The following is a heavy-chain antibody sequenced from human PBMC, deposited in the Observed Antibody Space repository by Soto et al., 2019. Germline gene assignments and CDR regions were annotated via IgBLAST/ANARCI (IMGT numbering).Heavy chain of an antibody. CDR1: GYSISSGYY. D-gene: IGHD3-16*01. Sequence: KPSETLSLTCALSGYSISSGYYWGWIRQPPGKGLEWIGSISHSGSTYYNPSLKSRVTISVDTSKKQFSLKLTFVTAADTAVYYCARVRAWGESSGPVVLWCQETLLTVSS. J-gene: IGHJ1*01. V-gene: IGHV4-38-2*01. CDR2: ISHSGST. CDR3: ARVRAWGESSGPVVL.